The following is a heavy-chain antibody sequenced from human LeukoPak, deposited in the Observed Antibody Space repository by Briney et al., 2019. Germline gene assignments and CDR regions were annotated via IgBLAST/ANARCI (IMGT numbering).Heavy chain of an antibody. Sequence: ASVKVSCKASGYTFTSYAMHWVRQAPGQRLEWMGWINAGNGNTKYSQKFQGRVTITRDTSASPAYMELSSLRSEDTAVYYCARDDSSGWYYWFDPWGQGTLVTVSS. CDR3: ARDDSSGWYYWFDP. V-gene: IGHV1-3*01. J-gene: IGHJ5*02. CDR2: INAGNGNT. CDR1: GYTFTSYA. D-gene: IGHD6-19*01.